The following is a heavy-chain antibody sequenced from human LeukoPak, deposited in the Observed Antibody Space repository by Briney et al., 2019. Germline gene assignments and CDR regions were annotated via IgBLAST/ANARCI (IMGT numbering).Heavy chain of an antibody. Sequence: SQTLSLTCTVSGGSVSSLNYHWTWIRQPAGKGLELIGRIYTSGSTNYSPSFKSRVTISIDTSKNQFSLKLSSVTAADTAVYYCARDPGGSGPASWGPGTLVTVSS. CDR1: GGSVSSLNYH. J-gene: IGHJ5*02. V-gene: IGHV4-61*02. CDR2: IYTSGST. CDR3: ARDPGGSGPAS. D-gene: IGHD6-19*01.